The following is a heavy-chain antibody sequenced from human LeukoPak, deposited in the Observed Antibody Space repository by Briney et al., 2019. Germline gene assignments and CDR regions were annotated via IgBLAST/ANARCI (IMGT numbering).Heavy chain of an antibody. CDR2: MYHSGST. V-gene: IGHV4-38-2*01. CDR3: ARRVFPDYFDY. Sequence: SETLSLTCAVSGYSISSGYYWGWIRQPPGKGLEWIGSMYHSGSTYYNPSLKSRVTISIDTSKNQFSLKLSSVTAADTAVYYCARRVFPDYFDYWGQGTLVTVPS. D-gene: IGHD6-13*01. CDR1: GYSISSGYY. J-gene: IGHJ4*02.